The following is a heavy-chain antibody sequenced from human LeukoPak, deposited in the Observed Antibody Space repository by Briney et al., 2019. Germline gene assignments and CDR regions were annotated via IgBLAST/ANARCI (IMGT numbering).Heavy chain of an antibody. CDR1: GYTLTELA. V-gene: IGHV1-24*01. CDR3: AAWAGRGNVRQGYYYYYMDV. CDR2: VDLDDGEA. J-gene: IGHJ6*03. D-gene: IGHD1-26*01. Sequence: ASVKVSCKVSGYTLTELAMHWVRQAPGGGLEWMGNVDLDDGEAIYPQKFQGRVTLTQDTSTDTAYMELNSLRSEDTAVYYCAAWAGRGNVRQGYYYYYMDVWGKGTTVTVS.